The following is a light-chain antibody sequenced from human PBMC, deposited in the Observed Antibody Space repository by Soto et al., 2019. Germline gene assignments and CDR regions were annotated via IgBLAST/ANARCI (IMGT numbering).Light chain of an antibody. CDR1: QSISIE. V-gene: IGKV3-15*01. J-gene: IGKJ2*01. Sequence: EIVMSQSPATLSVSPGERATLSCRASQSISIELAWYQQRPGQPPRLIIYGASTRATGVPDRFTGSGSGADCTLTISGLHSEDFAVYYCQQGHIFPLSFRQGTRLQI. CDR2: GAS. CDR3: QQGHIFPLS.